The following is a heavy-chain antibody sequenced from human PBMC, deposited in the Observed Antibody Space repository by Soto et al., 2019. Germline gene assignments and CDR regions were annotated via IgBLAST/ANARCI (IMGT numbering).Heavy chain of an antibody. J-gene: IGHJ4*02. CDR1: GYTFTSYG. V-gene: IGHV1-18*01. CDR3: ARLLGYYDSRGSHPDYFDY. Sequence: GASVKVSCKASGYTFTSYGISWVRQAPGQGLEWMGWISAYNGNTNYAQKLQGRVTMTTDTSTSTAYMELRSLRSDDTAVYYCARLLGYYDSRGSHPDYFDYWGQGTLVTVSS. D-gene: IGHD3-22*01. CDR2: ISAYNGNT.